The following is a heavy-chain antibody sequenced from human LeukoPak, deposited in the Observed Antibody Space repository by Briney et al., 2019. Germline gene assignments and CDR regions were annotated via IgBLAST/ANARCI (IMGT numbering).Heavy chain of an antibody. Sequence: PGGSLRLSCAASGSTFSSYAMSWVRQAPGKGLEWVSAISGSGGSTYYADSVKGRFTISRDNSKNTLYLQMNSLRAEDTAVYYCAKDPRGYFRANHYWGQGTLVTVSS. V-gene: IGHV3-23*01. J-gene: IGHJ4*02. CDR1: GSTFSSYA. D-gene: IGHD2-15*01. CDR3: AKDPRGYFRANHY. CDR2: ISGSGGST.